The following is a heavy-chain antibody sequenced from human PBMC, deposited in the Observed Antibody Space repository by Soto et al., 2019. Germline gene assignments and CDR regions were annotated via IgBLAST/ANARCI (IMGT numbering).Heavy chain of an antibody. Sequence: QVQLVQSGAEVKKPGASVKVSCKASGYTFTSYGISWVRQAPGQGLEWMGWISAYNGNTNYAQKLQGRVTMTTDTSTRTAYMELRSLRSDDTAVYYCARAAPYYDFWSGYYPNGMHVWGQGTTVTVSS. V-gene: IGHV1-18*01. CDR2: ISAYNGNT. CDR1: GYTFTSYG. CDR3: ARAAPYYDFWSGYYPNGMHV. J-gene: IGHJ6*02. D-gene: IGHD3-3*01.